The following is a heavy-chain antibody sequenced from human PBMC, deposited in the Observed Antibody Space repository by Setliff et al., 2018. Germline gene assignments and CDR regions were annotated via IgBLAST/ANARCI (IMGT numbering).Heavy chain of an antibody. CDR2: INPGGGSA. Sequence: ASVKVSCKTSGYSFIRYYMYWVRQAPGQGLEWMGLINPGGGSASIVQKFQGRVTMTRDTSTSTFYMEVNILRSDDTAVYYCARGGMAAANRKGVFEYWGQGTLVTVSS. D-gene: IGHD6-13*01. J-gene: IGHJ4*02. CDR1: GYSFIRYY. V-gene: IGHV1-46*01. CDR3: ARGGMAAANRKGVFEY.